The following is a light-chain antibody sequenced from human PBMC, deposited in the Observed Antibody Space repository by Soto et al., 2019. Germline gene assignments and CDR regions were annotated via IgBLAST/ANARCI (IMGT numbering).Light chain of an antibody. CDR3: QQYNRQPT. J-gene: IGKJ1*01. CDR1: QSISSW. V-gene: IGKV1-5*03. CDR2: KAS. Sequence: DIQMTQSPSTLSAAVGDRVTITCRASQSISSWLASYQQKPGKAPKLLIYKASSLESGVPSRFSGSGSGTEFTITISSMQPDDFAAYYCQQYNRQPTFGQGTTVEIK.